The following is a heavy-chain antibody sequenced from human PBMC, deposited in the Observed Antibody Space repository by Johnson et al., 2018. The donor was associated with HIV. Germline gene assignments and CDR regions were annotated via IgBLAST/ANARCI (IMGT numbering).Heavy chain of an antibody. CDR3: TRDAKLRPLDGPDDAFDI. V-gene: IGHV3-30-3*01. CDR1: GFSFSIYA. CDR2: ISYDGSNK. Sequence: QVQLVESGGGVVRPGRSLRLSCAASGFSFSIYAMHWVRQAPGKGLELVAVISYDGSNKYYADSVKGRFTISRDNSKNTLYLQMNSLKTEDTAVYYCTRDAKLRPLDGPDDAFDIWGQGTMVTVSS. J-gene: IGHJ3*02. D-gene: IGHD2-2*03.